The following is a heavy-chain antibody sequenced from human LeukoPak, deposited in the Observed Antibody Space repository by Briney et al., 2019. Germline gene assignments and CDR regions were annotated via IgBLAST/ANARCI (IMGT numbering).Heavy chain of an antibody. Sequence: PGGSLRLSCAASGFTFSDSYMTWVRQAPGKGVEWVAYISGSGHDINYSESAKGRFTISRDNAKNSLYLQMSSLRVEDTAVYYCARDGIPGYGDYDVGISYMDVWGKGTTVTISS. D-gene: IGHD4-17*01. J-gene: IGHJ6*03. CDR1: GFTFSDSY. CDR2: ISGSGHDI. V-gene: IGHV3-11*04. CDR3: ARDGIPGYGDYDVGISYMDV.